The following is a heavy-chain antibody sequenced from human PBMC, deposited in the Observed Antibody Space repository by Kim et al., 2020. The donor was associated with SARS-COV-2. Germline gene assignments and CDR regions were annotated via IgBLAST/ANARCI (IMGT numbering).Heavy chain of an antibody. J-gene: IGHJ4*02. CDR3: ARWVVVITRGSPSPSYYFDY. D-gene: IGHD3-22*01. Sequence: GESLKISCKGSGYSFTSYWIGWVRQMPGKGLEWMGIIYPGDSDTRYSPSFQGQVTISADKSISTAYLQWSSLKASDTAMYYCARWVVVITRGSPSPSYYFDYWGQGTLVTVSS. CDR2: IYPGDSDT. V-gene: IGHV5-51*01. CDR1: GYSFTSYW.